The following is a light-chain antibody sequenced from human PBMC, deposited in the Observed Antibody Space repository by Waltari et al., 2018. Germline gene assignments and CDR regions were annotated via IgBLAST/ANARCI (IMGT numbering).Light chain of an antibody. Sequence: DIVMTQTPLSLPITPGEPASISCRSSQSLLHSNGNTYLHWYLQKPGQSPQLLIYGGSNRASGVPDRFSGSGSGTDFTLKISSVEAEDVGVYYCVQALAFPLYSFGQGTKVEIK. CDR1: QSLLHSNGNTY. J-gene: IGKJ2*03. CDR3: VQALAFPLYS. V-gene: IGKV2-40*01. CDR2: GGS.